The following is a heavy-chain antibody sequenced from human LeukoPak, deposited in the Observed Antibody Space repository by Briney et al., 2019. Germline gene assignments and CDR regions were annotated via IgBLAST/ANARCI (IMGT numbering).Heavy chain of an antibody. CDR3: ARGYGVTF. CDR1: GYTFTSYN. Sequence: ASVKVSSKASGYTFTSYNMNWVRQAPGQGLEWMGIINPSGGSTTYAQNFQGRVTMTRDTSTSTVYMELSSLRSEDTAVYYCARGYGVTFWGQGTLVTVSS. V-gene: IGHV1-46*01. D-gene: IGHD4-17*01. CDR2: INPSGGST. J-gene: IGHJ1*01.